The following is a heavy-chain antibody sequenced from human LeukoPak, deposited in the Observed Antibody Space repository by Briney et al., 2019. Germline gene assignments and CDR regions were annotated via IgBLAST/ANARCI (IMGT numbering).Heavy chain of an antibody. CDR3: ARDKGKLRFLEWPSGFRYYYYGMDV. Sequence: PGGSLRLSCAASGFTFSSYGMHWVRQAPGKGLEWVAVISYDGSNKYYADSVKGRFTISRDNAKNTLYLQMNSLRAEDTAVYYCARDKGKLRFLEWPSGFRYYYYGMDVWGQGTTVTVSS. V-gene: IGHV3-30*03. J-gene: IGHJ6*02. D-gene: IGHD3-3*01. CDR2: ISYDGSNK. CDR1: GFTFSSYG.